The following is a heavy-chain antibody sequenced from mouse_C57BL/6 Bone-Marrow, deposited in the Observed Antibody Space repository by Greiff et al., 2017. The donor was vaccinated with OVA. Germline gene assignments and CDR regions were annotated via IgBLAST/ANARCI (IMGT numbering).Heavy chain of an antibody. V-gene: IGHV1-82*01. CDR1: GYAFSSSW. CDR3: ARGSPSFAY. CDR2: IYPGDGDT. Sequence: QVQLQQSGPELVKPGASVKISCKASGYAFSSSWMNWVKQRPGKGLEWIGRIYPGDGDTNYNGKFKGKATLTADKSSSTAYMQLSRLTSEDSAVYFCARGSPSFAYWGQGTLVTVSA. J-gene: IGHJ3*01.